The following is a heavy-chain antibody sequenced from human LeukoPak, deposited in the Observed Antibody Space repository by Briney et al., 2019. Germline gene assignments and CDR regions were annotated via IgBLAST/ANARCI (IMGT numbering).Heavy chain of an antibody. J-gene: IGHJ4*02. V-gene: IGHV1-2*02. Sequence: ASVKVSCKTSGYTFSGYYMHWVRQAPGQGLEWMGWINPNNGGTNYAQKFQGRVTMTRDTSISTTYMELSRLRSDDTAVYYCASDVVSVELDYWGQGTLVTVSS. CDR2: INPNNGGT. CDR3: ASDVVSVELDY. D-gene: IGHD2-2*01. CDR1: GYTFSGYY.